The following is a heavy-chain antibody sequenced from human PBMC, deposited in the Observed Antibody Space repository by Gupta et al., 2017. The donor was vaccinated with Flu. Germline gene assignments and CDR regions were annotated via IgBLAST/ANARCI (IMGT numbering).Heavy chain of an antibody. CDR2: IWYDGSNE. Sequence: QVQLVESGGGVVQPGRSLRLSCAASGFTFSNYAMHWVRQAPGKGLEWVAVIWYDGSNENYAASVKGRFTISRDNSTNTLSLQMNSLRAEDTAVYYCARDIAHLSSCITTSCYMGPAFWGQGTLVTVSS. J-gene: IGHJ4*02. D-gene: IGHD2-2*02. CDR1: GFTFSNYA. CDR3: ARDIAHLSSCITTSCYMGPAF. V-gene: IGHV3-33*01.